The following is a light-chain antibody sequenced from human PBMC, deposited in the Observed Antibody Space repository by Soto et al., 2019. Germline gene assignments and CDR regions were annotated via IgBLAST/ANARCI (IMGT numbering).Light chain of an antibody. CDR3: AAWDDSLNGPV. J-gene: IGLJ1*01. CDR2: SNN. CDR1: SSNIGSNT. Sequence: QSVLTQPPSASGTPGQRVTISCSGSSSNIGSNTVNWYQQLPRTAPKLLIYSNNQRPSGVPDRFSGSKSGTSASLAISGLQSEDEADYYCAAWDDSLNGPVFGTGTKVT. V-gene: IGLV1-44*01.